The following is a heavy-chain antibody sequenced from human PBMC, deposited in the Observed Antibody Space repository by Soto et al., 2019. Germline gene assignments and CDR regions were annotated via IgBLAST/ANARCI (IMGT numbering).Heavy chain of an antibody. V-gene: IGHV3-53*04. J-gene: IGHJ3*02. CDR3: ARGENDAFDI. Sequence: EQLVESGGGLVQPGGSLRLSCAASGFTLSSNYMSWVRQAPGKGLEWVSVIYSGGSTYYADSVKGRFTISRHNSKNTLYLQMNSLRTEDTAVYYCARGENDAFDIWGQGTMVTVSS. CDR1: GFTLSSNY. CDR2: IYSGGST.